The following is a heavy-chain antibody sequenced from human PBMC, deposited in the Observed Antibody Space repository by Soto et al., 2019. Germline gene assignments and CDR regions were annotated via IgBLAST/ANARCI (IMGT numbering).Heavy chain of an antibody. CDR2: IYHSGST. CDR3: ARGNTVTRFDY. CDR1: GGSISSGGYS. Sequence: SETLSLTCAVSGGSISSGGYSWSWIRQPPGKGLEWIGYIYHSGSTYYNSSLKSRVTISVDRSKNQFSLKPSSVTAADTAVYYCARGNTVTRFDYWGQGTLVTVSS. V-gene: IGHV4-30-2*01. D-gene: IGHD4-17*01. J-gene: IGHJ4*02.